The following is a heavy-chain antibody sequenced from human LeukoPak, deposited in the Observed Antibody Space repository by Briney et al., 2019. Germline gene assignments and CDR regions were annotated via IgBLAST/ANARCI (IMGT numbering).Heavy chain of an antibody. V-gene: IGHV3-30-3*01. D-gene: IGHD6-19*01. Sequence: PGRSLRLSCAASGFTFSSYAMHWVRQAPGRGPEWVAVISYDGSNKYYADSVKGRFTISRDNSKNTLYLQMNSLRAEDTAVYYCARARAGPSSGWYFDYWGQGTLVTVSS. CDR1: GFTFSSYA. CDR3: ARARAGPSSGWYFDY. J-gene: IGHJ4*02. CDR2: ISYDGSNK.